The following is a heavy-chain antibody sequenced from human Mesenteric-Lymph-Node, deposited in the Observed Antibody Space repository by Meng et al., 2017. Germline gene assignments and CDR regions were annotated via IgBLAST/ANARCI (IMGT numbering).Heavy chain of an antibody. J-gene: IGHJ5*02. CDR1: GFTFSSYW. CDR2: INSDGSST. CDR3: ARGVVAVAGTGRWFDP. Sequence: GGSLRLSCAASGFTFSSYWMHWVRQAPGKGLVWVSRINSDGSSTSYADSVKGRFTISRDNAKNTLYLQMNSLRAEDTAVYYCARGVVAVAGTGRWFDPWGQGTRVTVSS. V-gene: IGHV3-74*01. D-gene: IGHD6-19*01.